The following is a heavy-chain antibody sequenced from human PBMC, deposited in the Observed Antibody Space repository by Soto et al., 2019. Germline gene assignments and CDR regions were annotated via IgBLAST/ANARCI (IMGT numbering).Heavy chain of an antibody. J-gene: IGHJ4*02. Sequence: PSETISLTCAVNGGSFSGYYWSWIRQPPGKGLEWIGEINHSGSTNYNPSLKSRVTISVDTSKNQFSLKLSSVTAADTAVYYCARGHIYDYVWGRYRVSFDSWGQGTLGT. CDR2: INHSGST. D-gene: IGHD3-16*02. CDR1: GGSFSGYY. CDR3: ARGHIYDYVWGRYRVSFDS. V-gene: IGHV4-34*01.